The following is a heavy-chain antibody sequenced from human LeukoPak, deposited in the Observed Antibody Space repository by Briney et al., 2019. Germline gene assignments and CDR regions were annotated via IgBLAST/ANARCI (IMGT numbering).Heavy chain of an antibody. CDR3: AIEFYYPDWFDP. J-gene: IGHJ5*02. D-gene: IGHD3-22*01. Sequence: ASVKVSCKASGYAFTGYYMHWVRQAPGQGLEWMGWINPNSGGTNYAQKFQGRVTMTRDTSISTAYMELSRLRSDDTAVYYCAIEFYYPDWFDPWGQGTLVTVSS. CDR2: INPNSGGT. V-gene: IGHV1-2*02. CDR1: GYAFTGYY.